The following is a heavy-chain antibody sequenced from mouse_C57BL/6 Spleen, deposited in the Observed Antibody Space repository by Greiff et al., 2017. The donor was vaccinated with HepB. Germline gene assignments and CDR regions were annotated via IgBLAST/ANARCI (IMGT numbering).Heavy chain of an antibody. Sequence: QVQLQQPGAELVKPGASVKLSCKASGYTFTSYWMHWVKQRPGQGLEWIGMIHPNSGSTNYNEKFKSKATLTVDKSSSTAYMQLSCLTSEDSAVYYCAREGLPLYYFDYWGQGTTLTVSS. V-gene: IGHV1-64*01. CDR3: AREGLPLYYFDY. CDR1: GYTFTSYW. J-gene: IGHJ2*01. D-gene: IGHD5-5*01. CDR2: IHPNSGST.